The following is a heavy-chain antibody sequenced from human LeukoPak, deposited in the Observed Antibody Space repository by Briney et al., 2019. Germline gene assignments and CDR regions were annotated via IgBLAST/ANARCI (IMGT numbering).Heavy chain of an antibody. CDR3: ARDLRSSSFGEFNY. CDR2: IYYSGST. V-gene: IGHV4-59*01. J-gene: IGHJ4*02. D-gene: IGHD3-10*01. Sequence: PSETLSLTCTASGGSISSYYWSWIRQPPGKGREWIGYIYYSGSTNYNPSLKSRVTISVDTSKNQFSLKLSSVTAADTAVYYCARDLRSSSFGEFNYWGQGTLVTVSS. CDR1: GGSISSYY.